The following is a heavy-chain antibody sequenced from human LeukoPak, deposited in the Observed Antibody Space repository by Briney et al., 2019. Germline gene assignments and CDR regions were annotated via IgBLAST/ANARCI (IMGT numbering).Heavy chain of an antibody. CDR3: AKDSVNYYDTSGSVSGFDY. D-gene: IGHD3-22*01. CDR1: GFTFDDYA. V-gene: IGHV3-9*01. CDR2: ISWYSGRL. J-gene: IGHJ4*02. Sequence: GRSLRPSCAASGFTFDDYAMDWVRHAAREGMGWVSGISWYSGRLGYADSVKGRFTISRDNAKNSLYLQMNSLRAEDTALYYCAKDSVNYYDTSGSVSGFDYWGQGTLVTVSS.